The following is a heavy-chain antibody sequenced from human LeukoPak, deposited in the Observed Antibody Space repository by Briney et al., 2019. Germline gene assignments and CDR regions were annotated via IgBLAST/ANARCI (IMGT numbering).Heavy chain of an antibody. CDR3: ARGHYGGNSGLTYYFDY. Sequence: PGASVKVSCKASGGTFSSYAISWVRQAPGQGLEWMGGIIPIFGTANYAQKFQGRVTITADESTSTAYMELSSLRSEDTAVYYCARGHYGGNSGLTYYFDYWGQGTLVTVSS. CDR1: GGTFSSYA. V-gene: IGHV1-69*13. D-gene: IGHD4-23*01. CDR2: IIPIFGTA. J-gene: IGHJ4*02.